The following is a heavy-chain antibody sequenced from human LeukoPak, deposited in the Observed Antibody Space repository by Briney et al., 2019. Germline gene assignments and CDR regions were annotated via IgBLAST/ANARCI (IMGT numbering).Heavy chain of an antibody. Sequence: GGSLRLSCAASGSTFSSYGMHWVRQAPGKGLEWVAVIWYDGSNKYYADSVKGRFTISRDNSKNTLYLQMNSLRAEDTAVYYCAKDPRWDTNYYFDYWGQGTLVTVSS. CDR3: AKDPRWDTNYYFDY. J-gene: IGHJ4*02. D-gene: IGHD1-26*01. CDR1: GSTFSSYG. CDR2: IWYDGSNK. V-gene: IGHV3-33*06.